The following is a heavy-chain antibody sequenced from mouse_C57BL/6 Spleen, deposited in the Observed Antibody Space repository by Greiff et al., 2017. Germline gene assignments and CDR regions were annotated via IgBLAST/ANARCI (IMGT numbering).Heavy chain of an antibody. J-gene: IGHJ4*01. V-gene: IGHV5-4*01. CDR3: ARDYYGSGYRNARDY. Sequence: EVQVVESGGGLVKPGGSLKLSCAASGFTFSSYAMSWVRQTPEKRLEWVATISDGGSSTYYPANVQGRFTISRDNAKNNLYLQMSHLKSEDTAMYYCARDYYGSGYRNARDYWGQGTLVTVSS. D-gene: IGHD1-1*01. CDR1: GFTFSSYA. CDR2: ISDGGSST.